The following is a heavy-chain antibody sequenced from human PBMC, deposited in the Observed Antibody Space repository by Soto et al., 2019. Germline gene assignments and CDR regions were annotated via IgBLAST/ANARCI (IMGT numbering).Heavy chain of an antibody. CDR2: INPMLGVA. Sequence: SVKVSCKASGGSSSSLVISWLRQAPGQGPEWMGGINPMLGVANFAQKFQDRVTITADESTTTAYMELSSLRSEDTAVYYCARGPAQFDPWGQGTLVTVSS. D-gene: IGHD2-2*01. V-gene: IGHV1-69*10. J-gene: IGHJ5*02. CDR3: ARGPAQFDP. CDR1: GGSSSSLV.